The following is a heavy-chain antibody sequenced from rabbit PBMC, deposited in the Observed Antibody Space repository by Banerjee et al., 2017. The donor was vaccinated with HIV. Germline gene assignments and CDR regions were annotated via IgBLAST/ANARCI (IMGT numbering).Heavy chain of an antibody. V-gene: IGHV1S40*01. J-gene: IGHJ4*01. CDR2: IYAGSSDNT. CDR3: ARSHRYDDYVGFNL. D-gene: IGHD2-1*01. CDR1: GFSFSSGYW. Sequence: QSLEESGGDLVKPGASLTLTCTASGFSFSSGYWICWVRQALGKGLEWIACIYAGSSDNTYYASWAKGRFTISKTSSTTVTLQMTSLTAADTATYFCARSHRYDDYVGFNLWGQGTLVTVS.